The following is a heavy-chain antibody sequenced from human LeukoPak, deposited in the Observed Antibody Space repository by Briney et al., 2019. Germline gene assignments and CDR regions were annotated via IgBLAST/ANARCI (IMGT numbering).Heavy chain of an antibody. CDR2: INDISTDR. CDR1: GFTFSGYA. Sequence: GGSLRLSCAASGFTFSGYAMSWVRQAPGKGLEWLSGINDISTDRYYADSVRGRFSISRDNSKNTLYLQMNSLRAEDTAVYYCAKEVSSSWSHWGQGALVTVSS. CDR3: AKEVSSSWSH. J-gene: IGHJ4*02. V-gene: IGHV3-23*01. D-gene: IGHD6-13*01.